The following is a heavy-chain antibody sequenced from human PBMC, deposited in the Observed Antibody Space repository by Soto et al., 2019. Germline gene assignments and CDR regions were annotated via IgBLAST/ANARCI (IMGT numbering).Heavy chain of an antibody. Sequence: PGGSLRLSCAASGFTFSSYSMNWVRQAPGKGLEWVSSISSSSSYIYYADSVKGRFTISRDNAKNSLYLQMNSLRAEDTAVYYCARAQPGSSSWYFSHEMPGDFQHWGQGTLVTSPQ. CDR3: ARAQPGSSSWYFSHEMPGDFQH. V-gene: IGHV3-21*01. D-gene: IGHD6-13*01. CDR1: GFTFSSYS. CDR2: ISSSSSYI. J-gene: IGHJ1*01.